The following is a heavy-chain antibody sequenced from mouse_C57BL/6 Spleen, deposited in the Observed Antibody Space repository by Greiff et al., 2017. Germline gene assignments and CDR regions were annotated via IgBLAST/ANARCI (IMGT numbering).Heavy chain of an antibody. D-gene: IGHD2-5*01. V-gene: IGHV14-3*01. CDR3: ARYRLYSNCPAWFAY. CDR2: IDPANGNT. Sequence: VQLQQSVAELVRPGASVKLSCTASGFNIKNTYMHWVKQRPEQGLEWIGRIDPANGNTKYAPKFQGKATLTADTSSNTAYLQLSSLPSEDTAIYYCARYRLYSNCPAWFAYRGQGTLVTVAA. J-gene: IGHJ3*01. CDR1: GFNIKNTY.